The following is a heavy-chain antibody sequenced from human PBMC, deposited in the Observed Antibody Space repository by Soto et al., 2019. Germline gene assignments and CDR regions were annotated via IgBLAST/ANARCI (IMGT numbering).Heavy chain of an antibody. CDR3: ARDHKEAFDI. J-gene: IGHJ3*02. CDR2: MYFNEST. CDR1: GGSISSYF. V-gene: IGHV4-59*01. Sequence: SETLSLTCTVSGGSISSYFLNWIRQAPGKGPEWIGYMYFNESTNYNPSLKSRVTISLDTSRSLFSLKLNSVTAADTAVYYCARDHKEAFDIWGQGTLVTVSS.